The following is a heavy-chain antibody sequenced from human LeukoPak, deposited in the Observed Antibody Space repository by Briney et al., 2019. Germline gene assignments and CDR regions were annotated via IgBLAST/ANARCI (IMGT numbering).Heavy chain of an antibody. CDR2: INHSGST. D-gene: IGHD3-10*01. V-gene: IGHV4-34*01. CDR1: GGSFSGYY. Sequence: PSETLSLTCAVYGGSFSGYYWSWIRQPPGKGLEWIGEINHSGSTNYNPSLKSRVTISVDTSKNQFSLKLSSVTAADTAVYYCARHWVKMVRGVIITPRPAKSYYMDVWGKGTTVTVSS. J-gene: IGHJ6*03. CDR3: ARHWVKMVRGVIITPRPAKSYYMDV.